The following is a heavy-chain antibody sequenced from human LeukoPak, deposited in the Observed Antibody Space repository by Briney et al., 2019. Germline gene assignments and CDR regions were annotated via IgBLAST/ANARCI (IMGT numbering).Heavy chain of an antibody. V-gene: IGHV1-2*02. Sequence: ASVKVSCKASGYTFTGYYIHWVRQAPGQGLEWMGWINPNSGDTDYVQKFQGRVTMTRDTSISTAYMELTSLRSDDTAVYYCARDSGDSGNTSWYYWGQGTLVTVSS. CDR1: GYTFTGYY. CDR3: ARDSGDSGNTSWYY. D-gene: IGHD3-10*01. J-gene: IGHJ4*02. CDR2: INPNSGDT.